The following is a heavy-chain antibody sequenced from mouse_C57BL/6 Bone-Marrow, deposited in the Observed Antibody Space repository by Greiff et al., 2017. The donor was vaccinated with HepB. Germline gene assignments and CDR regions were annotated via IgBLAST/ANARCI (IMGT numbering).Heavy chain of an antibody. J-gene: IGHJ3*01. D-gene: IGHD2-3*01. CDR1: GYTFTSYW. Sequence: QVQLQQPGAELVKPGASVKLSCKASGYTFTSYWMHWVKQRPGQGLEWIGMIHPNSGSTNYNEKFKSKATLTVDKSSSTAYMQLSSLTSEDSAVYYCARSGDGYYRFAYWGQGTLVTVSA. CDR3: ARSGDGYYRFAY. CDR2: IHPNSGST. V-gene: IGHV1-64*01.